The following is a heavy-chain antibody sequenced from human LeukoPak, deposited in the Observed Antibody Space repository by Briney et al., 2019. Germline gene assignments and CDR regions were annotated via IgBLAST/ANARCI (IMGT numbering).Heavy chain of an antibody. Sequence: ASVKVSCKASGYTLTGYYMHWVRQAPGQGLEWMGWINPNSGGTNYAQKFQGRVTMTRDTSISTAYMELSRLRSDDTAVYYCARARDYYDSSGPINYWGQGTLVTVSS. V-gene: IGHV1-2*02. CDR1: GYTLTGYY. CDR2: INPNSGGT. J-gene: IGHJ4*02. CDR3: ARARDYYDSSGPINY. D-gene: IGHD3-22*01.